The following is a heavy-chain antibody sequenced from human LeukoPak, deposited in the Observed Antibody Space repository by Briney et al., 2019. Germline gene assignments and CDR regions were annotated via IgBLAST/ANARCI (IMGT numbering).Heavy chain of an antibody. V-gene: IGHV3-30*02. Sequence: GSLRLSCAASGFTFSSYGMHWVRQAPGKGLEWVAVIWYDGSNKYYADSVKGRFTISRDNSKNTLYLQMDSLRAEDTAVYYCAKDRGLSGSSGYYDLFDYWGQGTLVTVSS. J-gene: IGHJ4*02. CDR2: IWYDGSNK. CDR3: AKDRGLSGSSGYYDLFDY. D-gene: IGHD3-22*01. CDR1: GFTFSSYG.